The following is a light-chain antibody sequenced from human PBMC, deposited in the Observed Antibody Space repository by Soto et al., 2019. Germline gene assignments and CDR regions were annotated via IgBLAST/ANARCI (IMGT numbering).Light chain of an antibody. CDR1: SVDVGGYDY. J-gene: IGLJ2*01. V-gene: IGLV2-14*01. CDR3: SSYTSRSTLL. CDR2: EVS. Sequence: QSALTQPASVSGSPGQSITISCTGTSVDVGGYDYVSWYQQYPGKAPKLIISEVSNRPSGVSIRFSGSRSGNTASLSISGLQAEDEADYYCSSYTSRSTLLFGGGTKVTVL.